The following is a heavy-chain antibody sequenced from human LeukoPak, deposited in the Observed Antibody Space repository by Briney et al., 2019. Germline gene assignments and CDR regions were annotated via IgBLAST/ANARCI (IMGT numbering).Heavy chain of an antibody. V-gene: IGHV3-48*03. CDR3: ARVGPWVNPDYYYYYMDV. Sequence: GGSLRLSCAASGFTFSSYEMNWVRQAPGKGLEWVSYISSSGSTIYYADSLKGRFTISRDNAKNSLYLQMNSLRAEDTAVYYCARVGPWVNPDYYYYYMDVWGKGTTVTVSS. D-gene: IGHD1-14*01. J-gene: IGHJ6*03. CDR2: ISSSGSTI. CDR1: GFTFSSYE.